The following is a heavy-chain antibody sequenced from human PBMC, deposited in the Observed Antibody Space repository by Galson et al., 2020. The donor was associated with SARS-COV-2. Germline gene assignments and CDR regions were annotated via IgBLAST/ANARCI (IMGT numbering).Heavy chain of an antibody. Sequence: GESLKISCSASGFRFSSNWMSWVRQAPGKGLEWAASVKEDGSEKYYVDSVRGRFIISRDNAKNSLFLQMNSLRAEDSAVYYCARVLKQDYYDSSGYRPLENWFDHWGQGTLVTVSS. CDR3: ARVLKQDYYDSSGYRPLENWFDH. J-gene: IGHJ5*02. V-gene: IGHV3-7*01. CDR1: GFRFSSNW. CDR2: VKEDGSEK. D-gene: IGHD3-22*01.